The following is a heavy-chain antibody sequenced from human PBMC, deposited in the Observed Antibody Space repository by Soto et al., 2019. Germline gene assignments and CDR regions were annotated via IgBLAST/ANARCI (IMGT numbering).Heavy chain of an antibody. CDR3: ARMGMDVAVAGYYYYYYGMDV. J-gene: IGHJ6*02. Sequence: QVQLVQSGAEVKKPGASVKVSCKASGYTFTNHDINWVRQGSGQGLEWMGWMNPNSGNTGYAQKFQGRVTMTRNTSIGTAYMELSSLTSEDTAMYYCARMGMDVAVAGYYYYYYGMDVWGQGTTVTVSS. CDR1: GYTFTNHD. D-gene: IGHD6-19*01. CDR2: MNPNSGNT. V-gene: IGHV1-8*01.